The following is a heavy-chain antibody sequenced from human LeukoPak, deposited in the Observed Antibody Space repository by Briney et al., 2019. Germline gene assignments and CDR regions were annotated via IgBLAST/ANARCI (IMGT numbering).Heavy chain of an antibody. J-gene: IGHJ6*04. D-gene: IGHD1-1*01. Sequence: ASVKVSCKASGGTFSSYAISWVRQAPGQGLEWMGGIIPIFGTANYAQKFQGRVTITADESTSTAYMELSSLRSEDTAVYYCARVRNEPGYYYYGMDVWGKGTTVTVSS. CDR3: ARVRNEPGYYYYGMDV. CDR2: IIPIFGTA. CDR1: GGTFSSYA. V-gene: IGHV1-69*13.